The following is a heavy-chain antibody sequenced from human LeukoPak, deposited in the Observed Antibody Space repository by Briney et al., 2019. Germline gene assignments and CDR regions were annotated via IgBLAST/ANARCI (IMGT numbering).Heavy chain of an antibody. J-gene: IGHJ3*02. CDR3: AREHTARGAFDI. D-gene: IGHD5-18*01. Sequence: SETLSLTCAVYGGSFSGYYWSWIRQPPGKGLEWIGEINHSGSTNYNPSLKSRVTISVDTSKNQFSLKLSSVTAADTAVYYCAREHTARGAFDIWGQGTMVTVSS. CDR2: INHSGST. V-gene: IGHV4-34*01. CDR1: GGSFSGYY.